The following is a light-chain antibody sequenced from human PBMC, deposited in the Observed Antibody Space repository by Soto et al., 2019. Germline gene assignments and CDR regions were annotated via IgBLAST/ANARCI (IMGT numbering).Light chain of an antibody. CDR2: GAS. Sequence: IIMTQSPSTLSVSPGERVTLSCRASQSISSNLAWYQHKPGQAPRLLISGASARATGFPARFSGSGSGTEFTLTISSLQSEDFAVYYCQQYNNWPGTFGQGTKVEIK. J-gene: IGKJ1*01. V-gene: IGKV3-15*01. CDR1: QSISSN. CDR3: QQYNNWPGT.